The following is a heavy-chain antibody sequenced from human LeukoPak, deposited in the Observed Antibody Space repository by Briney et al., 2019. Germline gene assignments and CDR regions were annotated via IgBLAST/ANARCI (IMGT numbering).Heavy chain of an antibody. Sequence: PGGSLRLSCAASGFSSSSYEMNWVRQGPGKGLEWVSYISGSGTTIYDADSVKGRFTISRDNAKNSLYLHLNSLTAEDTAIYYCVRDEIRSGAFDIWGQGTMVTVSS. V-gene: IGHV3-48*03. D-gene: IGHD3-10*01. J-gene: IGHJ3*02. CDR2: ISGSGTTI. CDR1: GFSSSSYE. CDR3: VRDEIRSGAFDI.